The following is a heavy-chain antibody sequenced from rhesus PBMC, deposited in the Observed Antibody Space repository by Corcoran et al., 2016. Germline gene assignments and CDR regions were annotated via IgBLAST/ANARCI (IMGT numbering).Heavy chain of an antibody. V-gene: IGHV3S5*01. Sequence: ELQLVETGGGLFQPGGSLVISCAASGFTSNSYGMNWVRQAQGKGREWVSGISSTACSTYYADSVKGRFTISRDNSKNTLALQMNSLRPEDTAVYYCAKEGGWYYFDYWGQGVLVTVSS. CDR2: ISSTACST. CDR3: AKEGGWYYFDY. CDR1: GFTSNSYG. J-gene: IGHJ4*01. D-gene: IGHD6-31*01.